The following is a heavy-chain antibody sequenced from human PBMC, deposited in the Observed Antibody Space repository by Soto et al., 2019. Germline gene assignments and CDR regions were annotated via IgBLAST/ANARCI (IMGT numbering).Heavy chain of an antibody. V-gene: IGHV1-2*04. D-gene: IGHD3-16*01. CDR3: ARAWGIYFDY. J-gene: IGHJ4*02. CDR1: GYTFTSYC. CDR2: INPNNGST. Sequence: GASVKVSCKASGYTFTSYCISWVQQAPGKGLEWMGWINPNNGSTNYAQKFQGWVTMTRDTSISTAYMELSRLTYVTAADTDVYYCARAWGIYFDYWGKGTLVTVSS.